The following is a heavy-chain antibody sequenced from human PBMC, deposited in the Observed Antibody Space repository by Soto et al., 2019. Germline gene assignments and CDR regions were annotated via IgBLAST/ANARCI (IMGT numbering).Heavy chain of an antibody. CDR2: INSDGTST. CDR1: GFTFSNYW. CDR3: ARAVRSGSYPYYYYGMDV. Sequence: EVQVVESGGGLVQPGGSLRLSCPASGFTFSNYWIHWVRQAPGKGLVWVSRINSDGTSTSYADSVKGRFTISRDNAKNTLYLQMNSLRVEDTAVYYCARAVRSGSYPYYYYGMDVWGQGTTVTVSS. J-gene: IGHJ6*02. V-gene: IGHV3-74*01. D-gene: IGHD3-10*01.